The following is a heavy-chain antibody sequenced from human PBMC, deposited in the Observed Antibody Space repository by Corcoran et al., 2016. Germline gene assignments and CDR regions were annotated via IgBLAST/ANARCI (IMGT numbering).Heavy chain of an antibody. CDR1: GYSFTSYW. D-gene: IGHD3-10*01. V-gene: IGHV5-51*01. Sequence: EVQLVQSGAEVKKPGESLKISCKGSGYSFTSYWIGWVRQMPGKGLEWMGIIYPGDSDTRYSPSFQGQVTISADKSISTAYLQWSSLKASDTAMYACESGRHYYYGSGDRGPARTDAFDIWGQGTMVTVSS. J-gene: IGHJ3*02. CDR2: IYPGDSDT. CDR3: ESGRHYYYGSGDRGPARTDAFDI.